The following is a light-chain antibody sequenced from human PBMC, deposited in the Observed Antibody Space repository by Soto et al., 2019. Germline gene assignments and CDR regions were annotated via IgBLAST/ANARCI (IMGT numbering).Light chain of an antibody. J-gene: IGKJ4*01. CDR3: QQFDGSIT. Sequence: EIVLTQSPGTLSLSPGERATLSCRASQSLSNTYLAWYLQKPGQAPRLLITGISKRAPGIPDRFSGSGSGTDFSLTISRLEPEDFAVYYCQQFDGSITCGGGTKVDI. V-gene: IGKV3-20*01. CDR1: QSLSNTY. CDR2: GIS.